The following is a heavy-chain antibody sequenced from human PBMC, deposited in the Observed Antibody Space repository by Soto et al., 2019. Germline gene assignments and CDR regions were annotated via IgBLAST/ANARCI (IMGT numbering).Heavy chain of an antibody. CDR3: ARYSSSLRAFDY. V-gene: IGHV4-39*01. CDR2: IYYSGSI. J-gene: IGHJ4*02. D-gene: IGHD2-21*01. Sequence: SETLSLTCTVSGGSISSSSYYWGWIRQPPGKGLEWIGSIYYSGSINYNPSLKSRVTIYIDTSKNQFSLKLSSVTAADTAVYYCARYSSSLRAFDYWGQGAQVTVSS. CDR1: GGSISSSSYY.